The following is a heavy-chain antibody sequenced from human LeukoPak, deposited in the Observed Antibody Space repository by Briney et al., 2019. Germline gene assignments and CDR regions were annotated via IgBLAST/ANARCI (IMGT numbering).Heavy chain of an antibody. Sequence: ASVKVSCKASGYTFTGYYMHWVRQAPGQGLEWMGWINPNSGGTNYAQKFQGRVTMTRDTSISTAYMELSRLRSDDTAVYYCARVFYYYDSSGYNDYWGQGTLVTVSS. D-gene: IGHD3-22*01. V-gene: IGHV1-2*02. J-gene: IGHJ4*02. CDR3: ARVFYYYDSSGYNDY. CDR2: INPNSGGT. CDR1: GYTFTGYY.